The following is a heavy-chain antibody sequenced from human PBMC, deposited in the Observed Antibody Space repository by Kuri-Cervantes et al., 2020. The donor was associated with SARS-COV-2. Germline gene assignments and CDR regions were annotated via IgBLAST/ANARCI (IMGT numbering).Heavy chain of an antibody. V-gene: IGHV3-21*01. CDR3: ASHSGLY. Sequence: GESLKISCAASGFTFSSYSMNWVRQAPGKGLEWVSSISSSSSYIYYADSAKGRFTTSRDNAKNSLFLQMNSLRAEDTAVYYCASHSGLYWGQGTLVTVSS. D-gene: IGHD3-10*01. CDR1: GFTFSSYS. CDR2: ISSSSSYI. J-gene: IGHJ4*02.